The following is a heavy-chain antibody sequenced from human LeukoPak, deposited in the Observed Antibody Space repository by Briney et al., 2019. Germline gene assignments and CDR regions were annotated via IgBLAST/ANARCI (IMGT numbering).Heavy chain of an antibody. V-gene: IGHV1-69*13. CDR2: IIPIFGTA. CDR1: GGTFSSYA. D-gene: IGHD3-22*01. Sequence: SVKVSCKASGGTFSSYAISWVRQAPGQGLEWMGGIIPIFGTANYAQKFQGRVTITPDESTSTAYMELSSLRSEDTAVYYCARNPYYYDSSGYYESFFDYWGQGTLVTVSS. CDR3: ARNPYYYDSSGYYESFFDY. J-gene: IGHJ4*02.